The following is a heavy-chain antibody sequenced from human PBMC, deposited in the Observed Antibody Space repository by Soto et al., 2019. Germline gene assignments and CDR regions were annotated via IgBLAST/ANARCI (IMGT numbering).Heavy chain of an antibody. CDR1: GYTFTTYG. CDR3: ARDPYLGDHQY. Sequence: QVQLVQSGGEGKKPGASVKVSCKTSGYTFTTYGISWVRQAPGQGLEWVGWSSAYSGKTHYAQKFQGKVTMTTDTCTNTAYLEPRSLRSDDTAVYYCARDPYLGDHQYWGQGTLVTVSS. V-gene: IGHV1-18*01. J-gene: IGHJ4*02. CDR2: SSAYSGKT. D-gene: IGHD3-16*01.